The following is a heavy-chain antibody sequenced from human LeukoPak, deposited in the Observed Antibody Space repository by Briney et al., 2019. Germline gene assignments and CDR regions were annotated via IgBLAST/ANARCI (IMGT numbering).Heavy chain of an antibody. Sequence: GGSLRLSCAASGFTFNNYGMHWVRQAPGKGLEWVAVISYDGRNKHYPDSVKGRFTISRDISTDTLWLQMDSLRTEDTAVYYCAKGLHGGVGYGVDVWGQGTTVSVSS. CDR1: GFTFNNYG. J-gene: IGHJ6*02. D-gene: IGHD3-16*01. CDR2: ISYDGRNK. V-gene: IGHV3-30*18. CDR3: AKGLHGGVGYGVDV.